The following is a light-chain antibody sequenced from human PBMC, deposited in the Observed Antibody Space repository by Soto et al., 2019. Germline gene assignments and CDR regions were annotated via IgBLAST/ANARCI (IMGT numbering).Light chain of an antibody. Sequence: QSVLTQSPSASASLGASVKLTCTLSSGHSSNAIAWHQQQPQKGPRFLMKLNSDGSHSKGDGIPDRFSGSSSGAERDLTFSSLQSEDEADYYCQTWGTGIRAFGGGTKLTVL. CDR1: SGHSSNA. V-gene: IGLV4-69*01. J-gene: IGLJ2*01. CDR3: QTWGTGIRA. CDR2: LNSDGSH.